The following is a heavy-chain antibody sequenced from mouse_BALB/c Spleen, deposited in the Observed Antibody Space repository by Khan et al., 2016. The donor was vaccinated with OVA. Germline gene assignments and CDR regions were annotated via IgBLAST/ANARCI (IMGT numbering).Heavy chain of an antibody. CDR1: GFTFSDYG. CDR3: ARSCAMDY. J-gene: IGHJ4*01. Sequence: EVKLVESGGGLVQPGGSRKLSCAASGFTFSDYGMAWVRQAPGKGPAWVAFISNLAYSIYYADTVTGRFTISRENAKNTLYLEMSSLRSEDTAMYYCARSCAMDYWGQGTSVTVSS. CDR2: ISNLAYSI. V-gene: IGHV5-15*02.